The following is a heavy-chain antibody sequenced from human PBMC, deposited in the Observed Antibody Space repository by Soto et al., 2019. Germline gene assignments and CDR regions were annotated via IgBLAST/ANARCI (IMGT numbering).Heavy chain of an antibody. CDR2: ISPYTGNT. V-gene: IGHV1-18*01. Sequence: QVQLVQSGDEVKKPGASVKVSCKASGYIFVNYGIAWVRQAPRRGLKWMGWISPYTGNTHSASKVQGRLTMTTDTSTSTAYMDLGSLTSDDTAVYYCVMVDNYVTPTPQDVWGQGTTVTVSS. CDR1: GYIFVNYG. J-gene: IGHJ6*02. D-gene: IGHD3-16*01. CDR3: VMVDNYVTPTPQDV.